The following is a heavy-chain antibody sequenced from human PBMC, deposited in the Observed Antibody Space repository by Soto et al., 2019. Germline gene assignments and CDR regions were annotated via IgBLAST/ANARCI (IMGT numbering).Heavy chain of an antibody. J-gene: IGHJ4*02. CDR2: IYPGDSDT. D-gene: IGHD1-20*01. Sequence: GESLKISCKGSGYSFTNYWIGWVRQMPGKGLEWMGIIYPGDSDTRYSPSFQGQVTISADTSINTAYLQWSSLKASDTARYYCAKSRIIGRTWGFDIWGQGTLVTVSS. CDR3: AKSRIIGRTWGFDI. CDR1: GYSFTNYW. V-gene: IGHV5-51*01.